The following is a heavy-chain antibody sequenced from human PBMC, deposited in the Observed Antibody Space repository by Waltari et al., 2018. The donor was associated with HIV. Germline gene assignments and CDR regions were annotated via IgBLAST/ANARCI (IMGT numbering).Heavy chain of an antibody. D-gene: IGHD2-15*01. CDR3: TTFEMGTTRNY. J-gene: IGHJ4*02. V-gene: IGHV3-15*05. Sequence: DVQLVESGGGLVRPGGSLKLSCAVSGIPFNNAWLSWVRQAPGQGLQWLGHVKSKSDGGTTDYAAPVRGRFTISADDFNDTVFLTMNSLKIEDTAIYYCTTFEMGTTRNYWGQGTLVTVSS. CDR1: GIPFNNAW. CDR2: VKSKSDGGTT.